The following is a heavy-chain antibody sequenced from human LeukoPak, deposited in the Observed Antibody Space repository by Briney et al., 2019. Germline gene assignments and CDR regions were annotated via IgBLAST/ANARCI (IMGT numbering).Heavy chain of an antibody. D-gene: IGHD1-1*01. CDR3: ARDRTTGTWFDY. V-gene: IGHV1-69*13. Sequence: PVKVSCKASGGTFSSYAISWVRQAPGQGLEWMGGIIPIFGTANYAQKFQGRVTITADESTSTAYMELSSLRSEDTAVYYCARDRTTGTWFDYWGQGTLVTVSS. CDR1: GGTFSSYA. J-gene: IGHJ4*02. CDR2: IIPIFGTA.